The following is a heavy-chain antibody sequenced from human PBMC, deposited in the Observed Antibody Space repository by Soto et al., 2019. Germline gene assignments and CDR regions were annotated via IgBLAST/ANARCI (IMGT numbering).Heavy chain of an antibody. J-gene: IGHJ5*02. D-gene: IGHD4-17*01. CDR1: GFTFSSYG. CDR3: ARDRHGDLLNCFDP. V-gene: IGHV3-33*01. Sequence: SLRLSCAASGFTFSSYGMHWVRQAPGKGLEWVAVIWYDGSNKYYADSVKGRFTISRDNSKNTLYLQMNSLRAEDTAVYYCARDRHGDLLNCFDPWRQRTLVTVSS. CDR2: IWYDGSNK.